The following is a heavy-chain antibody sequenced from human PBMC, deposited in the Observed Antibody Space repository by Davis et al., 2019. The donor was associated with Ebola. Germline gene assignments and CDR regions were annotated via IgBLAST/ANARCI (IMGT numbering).Heavy chain of an antibody. V-gene: IGHV3-21*01. CDR1: GFTFRLSV. CDR2: ISSDSDYI. D-gene: IGHD2-2*01. CDR3: AREGKYRDESRTFDY. Sequence: GGSLRLSCAASGFTFRLSVMNWVRQAPGKGLEWVSSISSDSDYIYYADSAKGRFTISRDNAKNSLYLQMNSLRAEDTAVYYCAREGKYRDESRTFDYWGQGTLVTVSS. J-gene: IGHJ4*02.